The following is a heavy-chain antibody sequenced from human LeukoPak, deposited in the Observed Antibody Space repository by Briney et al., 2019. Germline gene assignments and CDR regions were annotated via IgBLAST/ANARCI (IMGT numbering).Heavy chain of an antibody. D-gene: IGHD1-14*01. CDR3: AKGSTTMDV. V-gene: IGHV3-30*18. Sequence: GGSLRLSCAASGFTFSSYGMHWVRQAPGKGLEGVAVISYDGSNKYYADSVKGRFTISRDNSKNTLHLQMNSLRAEDTAVYYCAKGSTTMDVWGQGTTVTVSS. J-gene: IGHJ6*02. CDR2: ISYDGSNK. CDR1: GFTFSSYG.